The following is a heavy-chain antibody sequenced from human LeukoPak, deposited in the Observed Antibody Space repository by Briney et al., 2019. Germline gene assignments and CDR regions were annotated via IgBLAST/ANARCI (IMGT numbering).Heavy chain of an antibody. CDR2: IYTSGST. CDR1: GGSISSYY. Sequence: SETLSLTCTVPGGSISSYYWSWIRQPAGKGLEWIGRIYTSGSTNYNPSLKSRVTMSVDTSKNQFSLKLSSVTAADTAVYYCARDWGVSARPGYMDVWGKGTTVTVSS. CDR3: ARDWGVSARPGYMDV. D-gene: IGHD6-6*01. V-gene: IGHV4-4*07. J-gene: IGHJ6*03.